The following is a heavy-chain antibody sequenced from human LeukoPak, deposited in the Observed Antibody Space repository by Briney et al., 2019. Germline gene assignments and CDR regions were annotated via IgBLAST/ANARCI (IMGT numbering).Heavy chain of an antibody. V-gene: IGHV6-1*01. J-gene: IGHJ4*02. Sequence: SETLSLTCTVSGGSISSYYWNWIRQSPSRGLEWLGRTYYRSKWYNDYAVSVKSRITINPDTSKNQFSLQLDSVTPEDTAVYYCARDLESGSYEHYFDYWGQGTLVTVTS. CDR1: GGSISSYY. D-gene: IGHD1-26*01. CDR2: TYYRSKWYN. CDR3: ARDLESGSYEHYFDY.